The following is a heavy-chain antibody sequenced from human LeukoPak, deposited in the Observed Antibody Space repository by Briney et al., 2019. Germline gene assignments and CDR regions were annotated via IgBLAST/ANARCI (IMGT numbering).Heavy chain of an antibody. CDR2: ISYNEIT. Sequence: SETLSLTCTVSGGSISNGDYYWTWVRQPPGRGLEWIGYISYNEITDYNPSLTSRLIMSAVTSKNQFSLWLNAVTVADTAVYFCARESVMSDAFDIWGQGTMVTVSS. V-gene: IGHV4-30-4*01. CDR1: GGSISNGDYY. CDR3: ARESVMSDAFDI. D-gene: IGHD3-16*01. J-gene: IGHJ3*02.